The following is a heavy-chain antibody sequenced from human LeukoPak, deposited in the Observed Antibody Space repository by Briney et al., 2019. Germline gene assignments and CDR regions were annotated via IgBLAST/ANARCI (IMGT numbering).Heavy chain of an antibody. J-gene: IGHJ6*03. CDR3: ARDRDDDYGLGSYPTGYMDV. CDR1: GYTFTSYY. V-gene: IGHV1-46*01. CDR2: INPSGGST. D-gene: IGHD3-16*02. Sequence: ASVKVSCKASGYTFTSYYMHWVRQAPGQGLEWMGIINPSGGSTSYAQKFQGRVTMTRDMSTSTVYMGLSSLRSEDTAVYYCARDRDDDYGLGSYPTGYMDVWGKGTTVTVSS.